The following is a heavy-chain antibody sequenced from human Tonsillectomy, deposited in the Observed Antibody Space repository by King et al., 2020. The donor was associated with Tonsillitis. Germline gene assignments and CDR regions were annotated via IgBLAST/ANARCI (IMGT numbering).Heavy chain of an antibody. CDR1: GFTFSNAW. Sequence: VQLVESGGGLVKPGGSLRLSCAASGFTFSNAWMNWVRQAPGKGLEWVARIKSKTDGGTTDYAAPVKGRFTISRDDSKNTLYLQMNSLKTEDTAVYYCTRGGIVMDVWGQGTTVTVSS. V-gene: IGHV3-15*01. J-gene: IGHJ6*02. CDR2: IKSKTDGGTT. CDR3: TRGGIVMDV. D-gene: IGHD3-22*01.